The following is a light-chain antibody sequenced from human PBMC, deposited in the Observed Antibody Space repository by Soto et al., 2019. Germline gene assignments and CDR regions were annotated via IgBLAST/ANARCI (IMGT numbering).Light chain of an antibody. CDR2: AAS. CDR3: QQSYSSPRT. V-gene: IGKV1-39*01. Sequence: DLQMTQSPSSLSASVGDRVTITCRASQNINNYLNWYQQKPGKAPNLLIYAASTLQSGVPSRFSGSGSGTDFTLTISSLQPEDFATYYCQQSYSSPRTFGQGTKVEIK. J-gene: IGKJ1*01. CDR1: QNINNY.